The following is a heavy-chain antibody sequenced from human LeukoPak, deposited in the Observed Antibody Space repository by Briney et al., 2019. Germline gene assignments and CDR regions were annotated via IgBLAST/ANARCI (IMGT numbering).Heavy chain of an antibody. CDR2: IYTSGST. CDR1: GGSISSYY. J-gene: IGHJ5*02. V-gene: IGHV4-4*07. Sequence: SETLSLTCTVSGGSISSYYWSWIRQPAGKGLEWIGRIYTSGSTNYNPSLKSRVTMSVDTSKTQFSLQLRSVTAADTAVCYCARLFSSSWYWFDPWGQGTLVTVSS. D-gene: IGHD6-13*01. CDR3: ARLFSSSWYWFDP.